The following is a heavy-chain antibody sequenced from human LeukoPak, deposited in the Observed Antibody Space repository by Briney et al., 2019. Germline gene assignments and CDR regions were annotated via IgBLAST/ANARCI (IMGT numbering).Heavy chain of an antibody. CDR3: ARTSDGTYDY. D-gene: IGHD1-26*01. V-gene: IGHV1-8*01. CDR2: MNPNSGNT. CDR1: GYTFTSYD. J-gene: IGHJ4*02. Sequence: ASVKVSCKASGYTFTSYDINWVRQATGQGLEWMGWMNPNSGNTGYAQKFQGRVTMTTDTSTNTAYMELRSLRSDDTAMYFCARTSDGTYDYWGQGTLVTVSS.